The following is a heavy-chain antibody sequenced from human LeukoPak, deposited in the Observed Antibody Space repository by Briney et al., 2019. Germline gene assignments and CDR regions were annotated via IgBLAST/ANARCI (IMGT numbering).Heavy chain of an antibody. CDR3: ARKNNFWSGHPFDS. J-gene: IGHJ4*02. V-gene: IGHV1-18*01. D-gene: IGHD3-3*01. CDR1: GYTFTSYG. CDR2: ISAYNGNT. Sequence: ASVTVYCKASGYTFTSYGISWVRQATGQGLEWLGWISAYNGNTNYAQKLQGRVTMTTDTSTSTAYMEVSRLRGDDTAVYYCARKNNFWSGHPFDSWGQGTLVTVSS.